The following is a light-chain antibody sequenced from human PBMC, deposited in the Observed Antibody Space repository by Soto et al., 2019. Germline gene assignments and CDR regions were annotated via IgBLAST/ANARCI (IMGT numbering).Light chain of an antibody. V-gene: IGLV2-11*01. CDR1: SSDVGGYNY. Sequence: QSALTQPRSVYGSPGQSVTISCTGTSSDVGGYNYVSWYQQHPGKAPKLMIYDVTTRPSGVPDRFSGSKSGNTDSLTISGLQAEDEADYYCSSHAGSSVVFGTGTKDTVL. CDR3: SSHAGSSVV. J-gene: IGLJ1*01. CDR2: DVT.